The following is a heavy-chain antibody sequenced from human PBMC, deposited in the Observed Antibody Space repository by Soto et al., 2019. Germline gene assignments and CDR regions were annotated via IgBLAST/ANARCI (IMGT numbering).Heavy chain of an antibody. Sequence: QVQLVESGGGVVQPGRSLRLSCAASGFTFSSYGMHWVRQAPGKGLEWVAVISYDGSNKYYADSVKGRFTISRDNSKNTLYLQMNSLRAEDTAVYYCAKDSGAAIEDYWGQGTLVTVSS. CDR3: AKDSGAAIEDY. V-gene: IGHV3-30*18. CDR2: ISYDGSNK. CDR1: GFTFSSYG. J-gene: IGHJ4*02. D-gene: IGHD3-10*01.